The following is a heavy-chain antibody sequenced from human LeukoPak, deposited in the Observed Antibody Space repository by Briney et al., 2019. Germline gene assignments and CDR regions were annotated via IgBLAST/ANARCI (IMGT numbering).Heavy chain of an antibody. CDR3: AKCSATYYNDAFDV. CDR1: GFTFDSYA. Sequence: GGSLRLSCAASGFTFDSYAMNWVRQAPGKGLEWVSYIRGGGAGARYAEPVKSRFTISRDNAKNTLYLQMDSLSVEDTATYYCAKCSATYYNDAFDVWGRGTMVTVSS. CDR2: IRGGGAGA. V-gene: IGHV3-23*01. D-gene: IGHD3-10*02. J-gene: IGHJ3*01.